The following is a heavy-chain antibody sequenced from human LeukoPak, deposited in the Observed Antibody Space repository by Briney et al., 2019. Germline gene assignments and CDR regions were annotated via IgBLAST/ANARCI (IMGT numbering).Heavy chain of an antibody. V-gene: IGHV1-46*01. J-gene: IGHJ4*02. D-gene: IGHD3-22*01. CDR3: ARDDSSGPQVY. Sequence: ASVKVSCKASGYTFSSYYMHWVRQAPGQGLEWMGIINPSGGSTMYAQKLQGRVTMTSDTSTSTVYMELSSLRSEDTAVYYCARDDSSGPQVYWGQGTLVTVSS. CDR2: INPSGGST. CDR1: GYTFSSYY.